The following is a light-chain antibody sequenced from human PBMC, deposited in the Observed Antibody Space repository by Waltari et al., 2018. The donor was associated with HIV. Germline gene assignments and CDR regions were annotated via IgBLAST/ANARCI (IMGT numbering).Light chain of an antibody. J-gene: IGKJ1*01. V-gene: IGKV3-11*01. CDR2: DAS. CDR3: QQRSNWWT. Sequence: EIVLTQSPATLSLSPGDRATPSCRASESVGNYLAWYQQRPGQAPRLLIYDASNMATCIPARFSGRGPGTDFTLTISNQEPEDFAVYYCQQRSNWWTFGQGTKVDVK. CDR1: ESVGNY.